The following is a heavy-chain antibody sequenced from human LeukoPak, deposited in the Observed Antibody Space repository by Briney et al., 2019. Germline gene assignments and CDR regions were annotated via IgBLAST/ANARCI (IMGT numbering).Heavy chain of an antibody. Sequence: PGGSLRLSCAASGFTFSSYGIHWVRQAPGKGLEWVAVIWYDGSNKYYADSVKGRFTISRDNSKNTLYLQMNSLRAEDTAVYFCAREGLAAPGTNYFYGMDLWGQGTTVTVSS. J-gene: IGHJ6*02. D-gene: IGHD6-13*01. CDR2: IWYDGSNK. V-gene: IGHV3-33*01. CDR3: AREGLAAPGTNYFYGMDL. CDR1: GFTFSSYG.